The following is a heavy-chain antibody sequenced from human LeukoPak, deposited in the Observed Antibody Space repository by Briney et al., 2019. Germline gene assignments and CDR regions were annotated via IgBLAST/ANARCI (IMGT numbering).Heavy chain of an antibody. V-gene: IGHV4-39*07. CDR3: ARGRGRWKGWFDP. D-gene: IGHD4-23*01. Sequence: SETLSLTCTVSGGSISSSNYYWGWIRQPPGKGLEWIGSIYYSGSTYYNPSLKSRVTISVDTSKNQFSLKLSSVTAADTAVYYCARGRGRWKGWFDPWGQGTLVTVSS. CDR1: GGSISSSNYY. CDR2: IYYSGST. J-gene: IGHJ5*02.